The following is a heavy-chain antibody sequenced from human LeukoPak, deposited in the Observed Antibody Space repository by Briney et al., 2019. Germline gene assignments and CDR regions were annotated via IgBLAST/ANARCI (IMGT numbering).Heavy chain of an antibody. D-gene: IGHD3-9*01. Sequence: GGSLRLSCAASGFTFSSFAMSWVRQAPRKGLEWVSVVSGSGSSTDYADSVKGRFTISRDNSKNTLYLQMSSLSAEDTAVYYCAKMNVLTGYYTPNFDFWGQGTLVTVSS. V-gene: IGHV3-23*01. CDR1: GFTFSSFA. J-gene: IGHJ4*02. CDR3: AKMNVLTGYYTPNFDF. CDR2: VSGSGSST.